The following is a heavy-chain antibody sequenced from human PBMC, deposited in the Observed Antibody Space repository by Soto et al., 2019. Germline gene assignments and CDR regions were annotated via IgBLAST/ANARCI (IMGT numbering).Heavy chain of an antibody. J-gene: IGHJ4*02. Sequence: PSQTLSLTCAISGDSVSSDSAAWNWIRQSPSRGLEWLGRTYYRSKWYNDYAVSVKSRITINPDTSKNQFSLQLNSVTPEDTAVYYCARDYDFWSGYRAPIFDYGGQGTLVTVSS. CDR3: ARDYDFWSGYRAPIFDY. V-gene: IGHV6-1*01. D-gene: IGHD3-3*01. CDR2: TYYRSKWYN. CDR1: GDSVSSDSAA.